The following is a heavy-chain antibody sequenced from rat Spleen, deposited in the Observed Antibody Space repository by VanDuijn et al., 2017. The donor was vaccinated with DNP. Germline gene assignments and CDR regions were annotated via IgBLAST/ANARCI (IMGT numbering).Heavy chain of an antibody. CDR2: INTGSGGT. CDR3: AREGMAATLMDA. J-gene: IGHJ4*01. CDR1: GYIFTTSY. D-gene: IGHD1-3*01. Sequence: QVQLQQSGAELAKPGSSVKISCKASGYIFTTSYIGWIKQTTGQGLEYVGYINTGSGGTNYNEKFKGKATLTVDKSSSTAFMQLSSLTPDDSAVYYCAREGMAATLMDAWGQGTSVTVSS. V-gene: IGHV1-43*01.